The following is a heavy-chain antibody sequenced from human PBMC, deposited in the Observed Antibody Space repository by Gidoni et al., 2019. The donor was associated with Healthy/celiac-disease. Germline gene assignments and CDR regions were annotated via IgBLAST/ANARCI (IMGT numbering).Heavy chain of an antibody. CDR1: GFTFSSYG. V-gene: IGHV3-33*01. CDR3: AREGEDYYYGMDV. J-gene: IGHJ6*02. D-gene: IGHD3-16*01. CDR2: IWYDGSNK. Sequence: QVQLVESGGGVVQPGRSLRLSCAASGFTFSSYGRHWVRQAPGKGLEWVAVIWYDGSNKYYADSVKGRFTISRDNSKNTLYLQMNSLRAEDTAVYYCAREGEDYYYGMDVWGQGTTVTVSS.